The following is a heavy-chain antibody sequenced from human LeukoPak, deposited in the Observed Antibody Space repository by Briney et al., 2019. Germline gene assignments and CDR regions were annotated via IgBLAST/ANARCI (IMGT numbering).Heavy chain of an antibody. V-gene: IGHV4-59*08. CDR1: GGSISDNY. CDR2: AYYSGHT. J-gene: IGHJ4*02. Sequence: SETPSLTCTVSGGSISDNYWSWIRQPPGKGLEWIGYAYYSGHTNYNSSLKSRVTTSLDTSKSQFSLRLSSVTAADTAVYFCARHPFATPFDYWGPGTLVTVSS. CDR3: ARHPFATPFDY. D-gene: IGHD2-15*01.